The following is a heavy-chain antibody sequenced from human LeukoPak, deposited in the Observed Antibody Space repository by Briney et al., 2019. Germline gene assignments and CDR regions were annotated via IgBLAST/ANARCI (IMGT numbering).Heavy chain of an antibody. J-gene: IGHJ4*02. Sequence: ASGKVSCKASGYTFTTYYIHWVRQAPGQGLEWMGIINPTGGSTTYAQKFQGRVTMTRDTSTSTVFMEVNSLRSEDTAVYYCALYSSTWYWGQGTLVTVSS. V-gene: IGHV1-46*01. D-gene: IGHD6-13*01. CDR1: GYTFTTYY. CDR2: INPTGGST. CDR3: ALYSSTWY.